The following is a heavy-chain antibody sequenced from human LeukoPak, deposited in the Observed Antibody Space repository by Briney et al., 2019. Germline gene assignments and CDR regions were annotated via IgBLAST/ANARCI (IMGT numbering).Heavy chain of an antibody. D-gene: IGHD6-6*01. CDR2: IIPIFGTA. Sequence: SSVKVSCKASGGTFSGYAISWVRQAPGQGLEWMGGIIPIFGTANYAQKFQGRVTITTDESTSTAYMELSSLRSEDTAVYYCARDSESIQAARRDYYYYYMDVWGKGTTVTVSS. CDR3: ARDSESIQAARRDYYYYYMDV. V-gene: IGHV1-69*05. CDR1: GGTFSGYA. J-gene: IGHJ6*03.